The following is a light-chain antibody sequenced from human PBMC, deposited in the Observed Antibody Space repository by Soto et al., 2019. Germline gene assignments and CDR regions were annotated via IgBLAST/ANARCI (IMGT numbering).Light chain of an antibody. CDR1: QSISSY. CDR3: QQSYTTPSP. J-gene: IGKJ4*01. Sequence: DIQMTQSPSSLSASVGDRVTITCRASQSISSYLNWYQQKPGKAPKLLIYAASSLQSGVPSRFSGSGSGTDFTLTISSLQPEDFATYYCQQSYTTPSPFGGGTKLDIK. V-gene: IGKV1-39*01. CDR2: AAS.